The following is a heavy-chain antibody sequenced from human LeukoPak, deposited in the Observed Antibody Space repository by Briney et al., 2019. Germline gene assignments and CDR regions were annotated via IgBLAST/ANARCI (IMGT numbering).Heavy chain of an antibody. Sequence: SETLSLTCAVYGGSFSGYYCSWIRQPPGKGLEWIGEINHSGSTNYNPSLKSRVTISVDTSKNQFSLKLSSVIAADTAVYYCARGPQSKRLLWFGEKTYYFDYWGQGTLVTVSS. J-gene: IGHJ4*02. CDR1: GGSFSGYY. V-gene: IGHV4-34*01. D-gene: IGHD3-10*01. CDR2: INHSGST. CDR3: ARGPQSKRLLWFGEKTYYFDY.